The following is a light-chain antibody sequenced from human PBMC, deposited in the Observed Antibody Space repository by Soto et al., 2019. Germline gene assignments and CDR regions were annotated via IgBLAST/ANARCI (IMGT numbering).Light chain of an antibody. Sequence: EIVLTQSPVTLSLSPGERATLSCRASQSVSNNYLAWYQQKPGQAPRLLIYGASNRATGIPDRFSGSGSGTDFTLTISRLEPEDFAVYYCQQRGGSPPTWTFGQGTKVDIK. CDR3: QQRGGSPPTWT. J-gene: IGKJ1*01. CDR1: QSVSNNY. CDR2: GAS. V-gene: IGKV3-20*01.